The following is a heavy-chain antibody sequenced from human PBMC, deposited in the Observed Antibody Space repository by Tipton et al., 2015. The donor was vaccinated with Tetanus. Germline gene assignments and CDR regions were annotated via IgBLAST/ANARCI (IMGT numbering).Heavy chain of an antibody. CDR1: GFTFEDHT. Sequence: SLRLSCVASGFTFEDHTMHWVRQAPGKGLEWVAVVTWDGGSTFYADSVQGRFTISRDNSKNSLFLQMSSLGTEDTALYYCVRETNGFDSWGQGTPVTVSS. CDR2: VTWDGGST. CDR3: VRETNGFDS. D-gene: IGHD1-26*01. V-gene: IGHV3-43*01. J-gene: IGHJ5*01.